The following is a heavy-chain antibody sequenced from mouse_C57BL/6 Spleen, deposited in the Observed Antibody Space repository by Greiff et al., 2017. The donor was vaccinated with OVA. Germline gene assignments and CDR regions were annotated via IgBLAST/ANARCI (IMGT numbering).Heavy chain of an antibody. CDR1: GYAFTNYL. D-gene: IGHD2-1*01. Sequence: VQGVESGAELVRPGTSVKVSCKASGYAFTNYLIEWVKQRPGQGLEWIGVINPGSGGTNYNEKFKGKATLTADKSSSTAYMQLSSLTSEDSAVYFCAREGYYGNYVGAMDYWGQGTSVTVSS. J-gene: IGHJ4*01. CDR3: AREGYYGNYVGAMDY. V-gene: IGHV1-54*01. CDR2: INPGSGGT.